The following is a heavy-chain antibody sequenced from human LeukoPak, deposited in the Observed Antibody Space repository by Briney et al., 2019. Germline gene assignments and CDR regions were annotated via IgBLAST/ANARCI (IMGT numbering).Heavy chain of an antibody. CDR2: ISSSGSYR. CDR3: ANCSGGCDYHSYYY. D-gene: IGHD2-15*01. Sequence: PGGSLRLSCAVAGFTFTTCSMNWVRQAPGKGLEWVSSISSSGSYRYYADSVKGRFTISRDNAKKSLYLQMNSLRAEDTAVYYCANCSGGCDYHSYYYWGEGTLVTVSS. V-gene: IGHV3-21*01. CDR1: GFTFTTCS. J-gene: IGHJ4*02.